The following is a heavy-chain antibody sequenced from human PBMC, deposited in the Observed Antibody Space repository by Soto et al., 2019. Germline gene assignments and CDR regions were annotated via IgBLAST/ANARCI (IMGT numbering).Heavy chain of an antibody. D-gene: IGHD1-7*01. CDR3: ARERNYGSYYYYGMDV. V-gene: IGHV3-30-3*01. CDR2: ISYDGSNK. CDR1: GFTFSSYA. Sequence: QVQLVESGGGVVQPGRSLRLSCAASGFTFSSYAMHWVRQAPGKGLEWVAVISYDGSNKYYADSVKGRFTISRDNSKNTLYLQMNSLRAEDTAVYYCARERNYGSYYYYGMDVWGQGTTVTVSS. J-gene: IGHJ6*02.